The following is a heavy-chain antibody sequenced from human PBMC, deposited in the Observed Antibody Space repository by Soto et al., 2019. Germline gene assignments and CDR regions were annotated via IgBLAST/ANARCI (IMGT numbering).Heavy chain of an antibody. CDR2: ISYDGSNK. CDR3: ARDQFVTTTPFDY. CDR1: GFTFSSYA. D-gene: IGHD1-1*01. V-gene: IGHV3-30-3*01. J-gene: IGHJ4*02. Sequence: GGSLRLSCAASGFTFSSYAMHWVRQAPGKGLEWVAVISYDGSNKYYADSVKGRFTISRDNSKNTLYLQMNSLRAEDTAVYYCARDQFVTTTPFDYWCQGPLVTVSS.